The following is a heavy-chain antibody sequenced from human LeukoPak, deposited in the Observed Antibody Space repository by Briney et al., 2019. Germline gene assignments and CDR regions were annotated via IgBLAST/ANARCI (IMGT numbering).Heavy chain of an antibody. D-gene: IGHD3-22*01. CDR3: ARLPPDYDTREWYYFDY. Sequence: SETLSLTCTVSGGSISNYYWSWIRRPPGKGLEWIGYIYYSGSTNYNPSLKSRITISVDTSKNQFSLKLSSVTAADTAMYYCARLPPDYDTREWYYFDYWGQGTLVTVSS. J-gene: IGHJ4*02. CDR2: IYYSGST. V-gene: IGHV4-59*08. CDR1: GGSISNYY.